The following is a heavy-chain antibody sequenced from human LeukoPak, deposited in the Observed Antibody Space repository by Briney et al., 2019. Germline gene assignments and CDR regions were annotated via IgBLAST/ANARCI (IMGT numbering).Heavy chain of an antibody. J-gene: IGHJ4*02. CDR3: AKGRSRVITFGGVVGY. Sequence: GRSLRLSCAASGFTFSSYGMHWVRQAPGKGLEWVAVISYDGSNKYYADSVKDRFTISRDNSKNTLYLQMNSLRAEDTAVYYCAKGRSRVITFGGVVGYWGQGTLVTVSS. D-gene: IGHD3-16*01. CDR1: GFTFSSYG. V-gene: IGHV3-30*18. CDR2: ISYDGSNK.